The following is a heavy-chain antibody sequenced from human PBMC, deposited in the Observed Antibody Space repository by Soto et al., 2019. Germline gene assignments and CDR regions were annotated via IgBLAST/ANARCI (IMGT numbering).Heavy chain of an antibody. CDR1: GATFNSYV. Sequence: QVQLVQSGAEVKRPGSSAKVSCESSGATFNSYVISWVRQAPGQGLEWMGGIIPIIGVTHYAQKYQGRVTISALRSTGTALMGLTNRGFEDQALYYCAGESLGAKGADHWGQGTLVTVSS. D-gene: IGHD3-16*01. CDR3: AGESLGAKGADH. CDR2: IIPIIGVT. J-gene: IGHJ4*02. V-gene: IGHV1-69*17.